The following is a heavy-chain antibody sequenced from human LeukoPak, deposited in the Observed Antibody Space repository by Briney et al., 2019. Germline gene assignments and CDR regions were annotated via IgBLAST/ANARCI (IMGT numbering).Heavy chain of an antibody. D-gene: IGHD3-16*01. Sequence: PSETLSLTCTVSGGSISSYYWSWIRQPPGKGLEWIGYIYYSGSTNYDPSLKRRVTISVDPSKNQFSLKLSSVTAADTAVYYCARDPGGISAIHYFDYWGQGTLVTVSS. V-gene: IGHV4-59*01. J-gene: IGHJ4*02. CDR1: GGSISSYY. CDR2: IYYSGST. CDR3: ARDPGGISAIHYFDY.